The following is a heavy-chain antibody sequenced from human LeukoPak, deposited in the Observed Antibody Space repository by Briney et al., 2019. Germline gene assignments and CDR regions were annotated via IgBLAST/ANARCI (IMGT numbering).Heavy chain of an antibody. J-gene: IGHJ4*02. V-gene: IGHV3-64*04. D-gene: IGHD6-19*01. CDR1: GFTFSSYA. CDR2: ISSNGGST. Sequence: GESLKISCSASGFTFSSYAMHWVRQAPGKGLEYVSAISSNGGSTYYADSVKGRFTISRDNSKNTLYLQMNSLRAEDTAVYYCARDHSSGWYSDYFDYWGQGTLVTVSS. CDR3: ARDHSSGWYSDYFDY.